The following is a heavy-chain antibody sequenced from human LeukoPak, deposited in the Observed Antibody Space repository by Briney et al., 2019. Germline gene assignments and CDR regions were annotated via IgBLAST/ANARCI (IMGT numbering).Heavy chain of an antibody. CDR1: GFTFSSYG. CDR3: AKGGGRDGYNSGLFDY. D-gene: IGHD5-24*01. J-gene: IGHJ4*02. Sequence: PGRSLRLSCAASGFTFSSYGMHWVRQAPGKGLEWVAVISYDGSNKYYADSVKGRFTISRDNSKSTLYLQMNSLRAEDTAVYYCAKGGGRDGYNSGLFDYWGQGTLVTVSS. CDR2: ISYDGSNK. V-gene: IGHV3-30*18.